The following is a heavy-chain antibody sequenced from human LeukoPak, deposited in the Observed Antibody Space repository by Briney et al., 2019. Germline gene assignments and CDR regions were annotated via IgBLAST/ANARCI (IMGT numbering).Heavy chain of an antibody. J-gene: IGHJ5*02. CDR3: ARTFPRYCSSTSCYSHFDP. CDR1: GFTFSNHA. Sequence: GRSQRLSCAASGFTFSNHAMHWVRQAPGKGLEWVTGISYDATNTYYADTVKGRFTISRDDSMNTLYLLMNSLRPEDTAVYFCARTFPRYCSSTSCYSHFDPWGKGTPVSVCS. D-gene: IGHD2-2*01. V-gene: IGHV3-30*01. CDR2: ISYDATNT.